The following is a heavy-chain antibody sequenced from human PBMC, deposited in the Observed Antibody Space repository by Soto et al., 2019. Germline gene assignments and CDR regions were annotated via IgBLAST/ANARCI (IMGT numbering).Heavy chain of an antibody. CDR3: ARDTVLLRSLDYVYYGMDV. CDR1: GFTFSSYW. Sequence: GGSLRLSCAASGFTFSSYWMHWVRQAPGKGLVWVSRINSDGSSTSYADSVKGRFTISRDNAKNTLYLQMNSLRAEDTAVYYCARDTVLLRSLDYVYYGMDVWGQGTTVTVSS. CDR2: INSDGSST. D-gene: IGHD6-6*01. J-gene: IGHJ6*02. V-gene: IGHV3-74*01.